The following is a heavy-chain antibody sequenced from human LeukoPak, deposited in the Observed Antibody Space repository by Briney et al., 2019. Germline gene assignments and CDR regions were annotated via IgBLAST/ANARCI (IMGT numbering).Heavy chain of an antibody. D-gene: IGHD6-19*01. V-gene: IGHV4-31*03. J-gene: IGHJ4*02. CDR1: GVSISSGGYY. CDR2: IYYSGST. Sequence: PSETLSLTCTVSGVSISSGGYYWSWIRQHPGKGLEWIGYIYYSGSTYYNPSLKSRVTISVDTSKNQFSLKLSSVTAADTAVYYCARGFSSGWYVRKGLDYWGQGTLVTVSS. CDR3: ARGFSSGWYVRKGLDY.